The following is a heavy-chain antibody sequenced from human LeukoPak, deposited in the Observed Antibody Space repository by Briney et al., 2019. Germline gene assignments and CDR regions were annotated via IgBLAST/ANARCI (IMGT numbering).Heavy chain of an antibody. J-gene: IGHJ4*02. CDR3: ARARRRTTVETAHYFDY. CDR2: INQDGSEK. CDR1: GFTSISYW. V-gene: IGHV3-7*01. Sequence: PGGSLRLSCAGSGFTSISYWMTWVRQAPGKGLEWVANINQDGSEKYYVDSVKGRFTISRDNAKNSLCLQMNSLRAEGTAVYYCARARRRTTVETAHYFDYWGQGTLVTVSS. D-gene: IGHD4-17*01.